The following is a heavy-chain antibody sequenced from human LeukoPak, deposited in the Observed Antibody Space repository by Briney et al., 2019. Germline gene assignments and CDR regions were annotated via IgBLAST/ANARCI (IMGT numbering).Heavy chain of an antibody. CDR3: VRDHHFKIDL. Sequence: GGSLRLSCAASGFTFSNFVMHWVRQAPGKGLVWVARIPTDDNPTNYADSVQGRFTISRDNAKNTLYLQMNNLRLEDTAVYYCVRDHHFKIDLWGQGTLVTVSS. V-gene: IGHV3-74*01. J-gene: IGHJ5*02. CDR1: GFTFSNFV. CDR2: IPTDDNPT.